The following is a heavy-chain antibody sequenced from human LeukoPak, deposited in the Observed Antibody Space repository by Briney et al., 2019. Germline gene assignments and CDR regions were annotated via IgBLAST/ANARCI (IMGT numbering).Heavy chain of an antibody. V-gene: IGHV4-38-2*02. D-gene: IGHD6-13*01. CDR2: IYNSGST. CDR1: GYSISSGYY. J-gene: IGHJ5*02. Sequence: SEALSLTCTVSGYSISSGYYWGWIRQAPGKGLEWIGSIYNSGSTYYNPSLKSRVTISVDMSKNQFSLKMSSVTAADTAVYYCARAYSSSWYWNWFDPWGQGTLVTVSS. CDR3: ARAYSSSWYWNWFDP.